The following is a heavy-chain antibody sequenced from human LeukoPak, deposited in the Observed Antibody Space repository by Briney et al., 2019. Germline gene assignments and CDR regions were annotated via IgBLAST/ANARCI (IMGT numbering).Heavy chain of an antibody. V-gene: IGHV3-21*01. J-gene: IGHJ4*02. CDR1: GFTFSNYG. CDR3: AREYYDYVWGFFGY. Sequence: GGSLRLSCAASGFTFSNYGMNWVRQAPGKGLEWVSSISSSGDYRYSADSLKGRFSISRDNAKNSLYLQMDSLRAEDTAVYYCAREYYDYVWGFFGYWGQGTLVTVSS. D-gene: IGHD3-16*01. CDR2: ISSSGDYR.